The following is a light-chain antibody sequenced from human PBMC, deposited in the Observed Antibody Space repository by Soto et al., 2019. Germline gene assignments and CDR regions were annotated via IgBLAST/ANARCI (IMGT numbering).Light chain of an antibody. CDR1: QDIDNY. Sequence: DIPMTQSPSSLSASVGDRVTITCRASQDIDNYLVWYQQKPGKVPKLLIYAASTLQSGVPSRFSGSGSGTDFTRTISSLQPEDVATYYCQKYNSVPHTFGGGTKVKIK. CDR3: QKYNSVPHT. CDR2: AAS. J-gene: IGKJ4*01. V-gene: IGKV1-27*01.